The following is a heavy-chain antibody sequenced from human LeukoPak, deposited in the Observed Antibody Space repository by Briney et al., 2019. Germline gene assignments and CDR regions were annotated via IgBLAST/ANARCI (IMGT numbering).Heavy chain of an antibody. CDR1: GGSFSGYY. D-gene: IGHD1-1*01. J-gene: IGHJ4*02. Sequence: SETLSLTCAVYGGSFSGYYWSWIRQPPGKGLEWIGEINHSGSPNYNPSLKSRVTISVDTSKNQFSLKLSSVTAADTAVYYCATVADWNDGSVYFDYWGQGTLVTVSS. CDR2: INHSGSP. CDR3: ATVADWNDGSVYFDY. V-gene: IGHV4-34*01.